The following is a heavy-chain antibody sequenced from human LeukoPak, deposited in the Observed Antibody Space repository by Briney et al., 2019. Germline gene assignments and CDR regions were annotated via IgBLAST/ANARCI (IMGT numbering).Heavy chain of an antibody. CDR1: GDSISSSSHN. D-gene: IGHD2-21*01. CDR3: ARQIAVVEPTDPNWFDS. CDR2: IFYSGRP. J-gene: IGHJ5*01. V-gene: IGHV4-39*07. Sequence: SETLSLTCSVSGDSISSSSHNWGWIRQPPGRGLEWIGSIFYSGRPYYTPSLKSRVTMSLDTSKNQFSLRLTSVTAADTAVYYCARQIAVVEPTDPNWFDSWGQGTLVTVSS.